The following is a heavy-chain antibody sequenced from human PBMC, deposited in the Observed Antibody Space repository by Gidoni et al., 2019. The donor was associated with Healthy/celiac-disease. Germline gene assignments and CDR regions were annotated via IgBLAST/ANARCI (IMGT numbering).Heavy chain of an antibody. CDR1: GFTFSSYS. CDR3: APALCSGGSCYSEYFDY. J-gene: IGHJ4*02. D-gene: IGHD2-15*01. Sequence: EVQLVESGGGLVKPGGSLRLSCAASGFTFSSYSMNWVRQAPGKGLEWVSSISSSSSYIYYADSVKGRFTISRDNAKNSLYLQMNSLRAEDTAVYYCAPALCSGGSCYSEYFDYWGQGTLVTVSS. CDR2: ISSSSSYI. V-gene: IGHV3-21*01.